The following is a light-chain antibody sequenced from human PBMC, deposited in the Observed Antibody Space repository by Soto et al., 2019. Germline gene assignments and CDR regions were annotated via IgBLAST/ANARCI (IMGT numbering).Light chain of an antibody. V-gene: IGKV2-24*01. Sequence: EIVLTQTPLSSPVTLGQPASISCRSSQSLVHSDGNTYLSWLQQRPGQPPRLLIYQISNRFSRVPDRFTGSRAVTDFTLNSCRMEAEDVGIYYCMQAAQFPLCTFGQGTKLEIK. J-gene: IGKJ2*02. CDR1: QSLVHSDGNTY. CDR2: QIS. CDR3: MQAAQFPLCT.